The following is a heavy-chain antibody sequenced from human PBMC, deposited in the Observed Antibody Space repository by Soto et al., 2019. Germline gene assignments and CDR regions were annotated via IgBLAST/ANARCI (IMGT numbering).Heavy chain of an antibody. Sequence: LGESLKISCKGSGYSFASYWIGWVRQMPGKGLEWMGIIYPGDSATRYSPSLQGQVTISADKSISTAYLQWSSLKASDTAMYYCARRDGSVNYYDSSVAYWGQGTLVTVSS. J-gene: IGHJ4*02. D-gene: IGHD3-16*01. CDR2: IYPGDSAT. CDR1: GYSFASYW. CDR3: ARRDGSVNYYDSSVAY. V-gene: IGHV5-51*01.